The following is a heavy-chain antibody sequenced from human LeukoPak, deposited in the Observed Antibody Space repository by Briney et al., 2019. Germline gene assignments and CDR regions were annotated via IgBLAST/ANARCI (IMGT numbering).Heavy chain of an antibody. CDR2: IKEDGSEK. Sequence: GGSLRLSCTASEFTFSRYWMSWVRQAPGKGLEWVANIKEDGSEKYYVDSVKGRFTISRDNAKNPLYLQMSSLRAEDTAVYYCAGRIFDIWGQGTMVTVSS. V-gene: IGHV3-7*01. J-gene: IGHJ3*02. CDR3: AGRIFDI. CDR1: EFTFSRYW. D-gene: IGHD1-26*01.